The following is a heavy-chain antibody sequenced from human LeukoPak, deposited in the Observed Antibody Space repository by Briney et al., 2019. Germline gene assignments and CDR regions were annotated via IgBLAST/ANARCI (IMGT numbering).Heavy chain of an antibody. Sequence: GGSLRLSCAASGFTFNSHTMNWVRQAPGKGLEWVSSISGTSTYIYYADSVKGRFTISRDNAENSLYLQMNSLRAEDTAVYYCARDRGINYFDHWGQGTLVTVSS. V-gene: IGHV3-21*04. CDR3: ARDRGINYFDH. CDR2: ISGTSTYI. J-gene: IGHJ4*02. CDR1: GFTFNSHT. D-gene: IGHD3-10*01.